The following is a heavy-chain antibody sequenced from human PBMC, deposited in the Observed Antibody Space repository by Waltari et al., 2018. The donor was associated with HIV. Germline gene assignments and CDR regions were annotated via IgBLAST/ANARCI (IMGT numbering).Heavy chain of an antibody. V-gene: IGHV4-39*01. Sequence: QLQLQESGPGLVKPSETLSLTCTVSGGSISSSSHYWGWIRQPPGKGLEWIGSSYYRGSTYDNPSIKSRVTISVDTSKNQFSLKLSSVTAADTAVYYCARHPRTNLDYGDYWGQGTLVTVSS. D-gene: IGHD2-8*01. CDR1: GGSISSSSHY. CDR2: SYYRGST. J-gene: IGHJ4*02. CDR3: ARHPRTNLDYGDY.